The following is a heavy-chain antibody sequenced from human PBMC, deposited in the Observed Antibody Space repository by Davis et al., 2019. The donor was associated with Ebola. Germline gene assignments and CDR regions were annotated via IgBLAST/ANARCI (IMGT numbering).Heavy chain of an antibody. J-gene: IGHJ4*02. CDR3: ARVSFNYDFWSGHFDY. CDR2: INSDGSST. Sequence: GESLKISCAASGFTFSSYWMHWVRQAPGKGLVWVSRINSDGSSTSYADSVKGRFTISRDNSKNTLYLQMNSLRAEDTAVYYCARVSFNYDFWSGHFDYWGQGTLVTVSS. D-gene: IGHD3-3*01. V-gene: IGHV3-74*01. CDR1: GFTFSSYW.